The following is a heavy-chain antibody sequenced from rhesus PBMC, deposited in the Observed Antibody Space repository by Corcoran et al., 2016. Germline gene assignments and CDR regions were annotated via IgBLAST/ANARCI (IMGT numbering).Heavy chain of an antibody. CDR2: IYGSIGST. CDR1: GGSISRNY. J-gene: IGHJ3*01. V-gene: IGHV4-160*01. CDR3: ARLITVTITNAFDF. Sequence: QVQLQESGPGLVKPSETLSLTCAVSGGSISRNYWSWIRQPPGKGLEWIGYIYGSIGSTYYNPSLKCRVTISTDSSENQFSLKLSSVTAADTAVYYCARLITVTITNAFDFWGQGLRVTVSS. D-gene: IGHD3-9*01.